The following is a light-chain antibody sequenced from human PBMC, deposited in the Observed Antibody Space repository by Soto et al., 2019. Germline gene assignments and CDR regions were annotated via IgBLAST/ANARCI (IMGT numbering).Light chain of an antibody. CDR2: KAS. Sequence: DIQMTQSPSTLSASLGDRVTITCRASQSISSWVAWYQQKPGKAHKLLSYKASSLESGVPSRYSGSGSGTEFTLTISSLQPDDFAAYHCQQYNSYPRTFGQGTKVQI. CDR3: QQYNSYPRT. CDR1: QSISSW. J-gene: IGKJ1*01. V-gene: IGKV1-5*03.